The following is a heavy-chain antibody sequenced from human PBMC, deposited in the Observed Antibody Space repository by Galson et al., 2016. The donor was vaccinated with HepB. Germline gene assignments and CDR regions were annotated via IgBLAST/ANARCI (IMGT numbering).Heavy chain of an antibody. V-gene: IGHV3-23*01. CDR2: ISGSGDRT. Sequence: SLRLSCAASRFTFSNYAMSWVRQAPGKGLEWVSVISGSGDRTYYADSLKGRFTISRGNSKATLFLQMNSLRAEDTAVYYCAKDPYYYGSGASVFDSWGQGTLVTVSS. D-gene: IGHD3-10*01. CDR1: RFTFSNYA. J-gene: IGHJ4*02. CDR3: AKDPYYYGSGASVFDS.